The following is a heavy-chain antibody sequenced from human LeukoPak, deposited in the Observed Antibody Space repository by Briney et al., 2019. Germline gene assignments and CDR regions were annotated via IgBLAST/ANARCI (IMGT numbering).Heavy chain of an antibody. V-gene: IGHV3-23*01. J-gene: IGHJ4*02. Sequence: GGSLRLSCAASGFTFSSYAMSWVRQAPGKGLDWVSAISGSGGNTYYADSVKGRFTISRDNSRNTLYLQMNSLRAEDTAVYYCVRELPPVVQYYFDYWGPGTLVTVSS. CDR2: ISGSGGNT. D-gene: IGHD3-22*01. CDR3: VRELPPVVQYYFDY. CDR1: GFTFSSYA.